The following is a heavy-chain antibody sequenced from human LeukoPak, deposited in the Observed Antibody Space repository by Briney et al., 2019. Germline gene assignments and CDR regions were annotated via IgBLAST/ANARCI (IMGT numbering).Heavy chain of an antibody. Sequence: GGSLRLSCAASGFTFSSYAMSWVRQAPGKGLEWVSAISGSGGSTYYADSVKGRFTISRDNSKNTLYLQMNSLRAEDTAVYYCVKGLVPTLGIAVAGTYYGTDVSGKGTTVTVSS. V-gene: IGHV3-23*01. CDR1: GFTFSSYA. J-gene: IGHJ6*04. CDR2: ISGSGGST. CDR3: VKGLVPTLGIAVAGTYYGTDV. D-gene: IGHD6-19*01.